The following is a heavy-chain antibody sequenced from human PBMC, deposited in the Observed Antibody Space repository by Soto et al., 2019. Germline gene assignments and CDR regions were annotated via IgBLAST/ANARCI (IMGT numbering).Heavy chain of an antibody. Sequence: QVQLVESGGGVVQPGRSLRLSCAASGFTFSSYGMHWVRQAPGKGLEWVAVISYDGSNKYYADSVKGRFTISRDNSRNTLYLQMNSLRAEDTAVYYCAKDFGSVELAPWGYWGQGTLVTVSS. V-gene: IGHV3-30*18. D-gene: IGHD6-13*01. CDR2: ISYDGSNK. CDR3: AKDFGSVELAPWGY. CDR1: GFTFSSYG. J-gene: IGHJ4*02.